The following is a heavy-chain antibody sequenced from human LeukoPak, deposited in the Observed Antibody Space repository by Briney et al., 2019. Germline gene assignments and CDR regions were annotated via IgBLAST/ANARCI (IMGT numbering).Heavy chain of an antibody. Sequence: GGSLRLSCAASGFTFSRYEMNWVRQAPGKGLEWVSYIGNSETIYYADAVKGRLTISRDNAKNSLYLQMNSLRAEDTALYYCARTVVTAIPLYYYYMDVWGKGTTVTVSS. CDR3: ARTVVTAIPLYYYYMDV. CDR1: GFTFSRYE. J-gene: IGHJ6*03. V-gene: IGHV3-48*03. D-gene: IGHD2-21*02. CDR2: IGNSETI.